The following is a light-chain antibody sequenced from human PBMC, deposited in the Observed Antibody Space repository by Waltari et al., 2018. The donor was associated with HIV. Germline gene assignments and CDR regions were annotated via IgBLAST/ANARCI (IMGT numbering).Light chain of an antibody. CDR1: QNVDDK. J-gene: IGKJ4*01. CDR2: QSS. V-gene: IGKV3D-15*01. Sequence: TLSTATISVSPGGRVAVSCRAIQNVDDKLAVYQQKPGQSPRLLIYQSSVRAACVPTMFGGAESATNFTLTITSLRSDDFALYCCQQYHHWPPLTFGGGSRVELK. CDR3: QQYHHWPPLT.